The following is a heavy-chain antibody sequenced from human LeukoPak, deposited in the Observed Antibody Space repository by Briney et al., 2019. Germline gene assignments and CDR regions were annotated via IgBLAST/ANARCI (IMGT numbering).Heavy chain of an antibody. J-gene: IGHJ5*02. CDR2: IYSGGST. Sequence: GGSLRLSCAASGFTVSSNYMSWVRQAPGKGLERVSVIYSGGSTYYADSVKGRFTISRDNSKNTLYLQMNSLRAEDTAVYYCARGVRGVINNNWFDPWGQGTLVTVSS. CDR1: GFTVSSNY. V-gene: IGHV3-53*01. CDR3: ARGVRGVINNNWFDP. D-gene: IGHD3-10*01.